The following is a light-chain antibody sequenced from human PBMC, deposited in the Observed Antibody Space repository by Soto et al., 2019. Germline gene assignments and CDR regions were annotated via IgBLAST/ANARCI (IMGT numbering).Light chain of an antibody. Sequence: LTQPASVSGSPGQSITLSCSGTTSDVGGFDYVSWYQQHPGKVPKLMIFDVSNRPSGVSDRFSGSKSGNTASLTISGLQAEGEADYYCSSYTTTGTQVFGTGTKVTVL. CDR2: DVS. J-gene: IGLJ1*01. V-gene: IGLV2-14*03. CDR1: TSDVGGFDY. CDR3: SSYTTTGTQV.